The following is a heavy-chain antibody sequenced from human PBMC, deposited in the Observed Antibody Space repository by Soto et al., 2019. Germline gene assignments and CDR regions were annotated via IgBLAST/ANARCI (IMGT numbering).Heavy chain of an antibody. CDR2: ISGSGGGT. D-gene: IGHD6-19*01. Sequence: GGSVRLSCAASGFTFSSYVMSWVRQSPGKGLEWVSAISGSGGGTFYADSVKGRFTISRDNSKNTLYLQMGGLRAEDTAVYYCAKDLRSTWVAGTFDSWRQGTLVTVSS. V-gene: IGHV3-23*01. CDR3: AKDLRSTWVAGTFDS. CDR1: GFTFSSYV. J-gene: IGHJ4*02.